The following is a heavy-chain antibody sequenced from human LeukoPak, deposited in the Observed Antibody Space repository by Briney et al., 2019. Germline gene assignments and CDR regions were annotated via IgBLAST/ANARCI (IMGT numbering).Heavy chain of an antibody. V-gene: IGHV3-23*01. D-gene: IGHD2-15*01. CDR3: AKWPGIVVVVAATRYY. Sequence: GGSLRLSCAASGFTFSNYAMSWVRQAPGKGLEWVSAISGSGGSTYYADSVKGRFTISRDNSKNTLYLQMNSLRAEDTAVYYCAKWPGIVVVVAATRYYWGQGTLVTVSS. CDR2: ISGSGGST. J-gene: IGHJ4*02. CDR1: GFTFSNYA.